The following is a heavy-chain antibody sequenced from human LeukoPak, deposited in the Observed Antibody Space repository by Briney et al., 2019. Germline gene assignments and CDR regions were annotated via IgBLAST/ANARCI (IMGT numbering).Heavy chain of an antibody. V-gene: IGHV3-21*01. CDR1: GFTFSSYS. CDR3: ARYLSDYGATRFDY. D-gene: IGHD4/OR15-4a*01. Sequence: GGSLRLSCAASGFTFSSYSMNWVRQAPGKGLEWVSSISSSSSYIYYADSVKGRLTISRDNAKNSLYLQMNSLRAEDTAVYYCARYLSDYGATRFDYWGQGTLVTVSS. CDR2: ISSSSSYI. J-gene: IGHJ4*02.